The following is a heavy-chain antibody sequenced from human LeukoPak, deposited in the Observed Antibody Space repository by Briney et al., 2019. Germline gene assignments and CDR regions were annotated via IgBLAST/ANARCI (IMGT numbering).Heavy chain of an antibody. Sequence: PSETLSLTCTVYGGSISSGSYYWSWIRQPAGKGLEWIGRIYTSGSTNYNPSLKSRDTISVDTSKNQFSLKLSSVTAADTAVYYCARDLSGCSSTSCYKWFDPWGQGTLVTVSS. CDR3: ARDLSGCSSTSCYKWFDP. V-gene: IGHV4-61*02. D-gene: IGHD2-2*02. CDR1: GGSISSGSYY. J-gene: IGHJ5*02. CDR2: IYTSGST.